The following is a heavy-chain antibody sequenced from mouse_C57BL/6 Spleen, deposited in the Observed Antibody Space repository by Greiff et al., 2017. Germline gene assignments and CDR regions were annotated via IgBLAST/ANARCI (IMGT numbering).Heavy chain of an antibody. CDR1: GYTFTDYY. CDR2: INPNNGGT. CDR3: ARELGRAY. J-gene: IGHJ3*01. Sequence: EVQLQQSGPELVKPGASVKISCKASGYTFTDYYMNWVKQSHGQSLEWIGDINPNNGGTSYNQKFKGKATLTVDKSSSTAYMELRSLTSEDSAVYYCARELGRAYWGQGTLVTVSA. D-gene: IGHD4-1*01. V-gene: IGHV1-26*01.